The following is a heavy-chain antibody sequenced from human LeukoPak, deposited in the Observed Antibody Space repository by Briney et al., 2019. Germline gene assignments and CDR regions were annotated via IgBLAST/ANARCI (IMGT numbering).Heavy chain of an antibody. CDR2: INPNSGDT. Sequence: GASVKVSCKASGYTFTVYSMHWVRQAPGQGLEWMGWINPNSGDTKYSQNFQGRVTMSWDTSISTAYMELNRLTSDDTAVYYCAKSAWGQLVFSFRLDVWGKGTTVTVSS. CDR3: AKSAWGQLVFSFRLDV. CDR1: GYTFTVYS. V-gene: IGHV1-2*02. D-gene: IGHD6-13*01. J-gene: IGHJ6*04.